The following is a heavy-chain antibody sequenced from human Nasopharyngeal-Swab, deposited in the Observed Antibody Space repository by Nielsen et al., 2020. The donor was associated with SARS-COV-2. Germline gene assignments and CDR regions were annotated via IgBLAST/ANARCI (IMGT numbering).Heavy chain of an antibody. CDR3: ARALAPYSGYDYDYYYGMDV. D-gene: IGHD5-12*01. V-gene: IGHV3-13*04. CDR2: IGTAGDT. J-gene: IGHJ6*02. Sequence: GESLKISCAASGFTFSSYDMHWVRQATGKGLEWVSAIGTAGDTYYPGSVKGRFTISRENAENSSYLQMNSLRAGDTAVYYCARALAPYSGYDYDYYYGMDVWGQGTTVTVSS. CDR1: GFTFSSYD.